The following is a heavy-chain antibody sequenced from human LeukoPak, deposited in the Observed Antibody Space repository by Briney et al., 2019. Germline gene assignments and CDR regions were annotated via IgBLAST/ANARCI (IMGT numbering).Heavy chain of an antibody. CDR3: AREILLWFGELSYNWFDP. CDR2: IYYSGST. D-gene: IGHD3-10*01. CDR1: GGSISSYY. J-gene: IGHJ5*02. Sequence: SETLSLTCTVSGGSISSYYWSWIRQPPGKGLEWIGYIYYSGSTNYNPSLKSRVTISVDTSMNQFSLKLSSVTAADTAVYYCAREILLWFGELSYNWFDPWGQGTLVTVSS. V-gene: IGHV4-59*01.